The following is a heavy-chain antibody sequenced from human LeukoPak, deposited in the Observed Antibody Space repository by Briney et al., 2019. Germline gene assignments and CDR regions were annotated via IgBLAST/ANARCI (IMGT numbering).Heavy chain of an antibody. J-gene: IGHJ4*02. V-gene: IGHV3-30*18. CDR1: GFTFSSYG. CDR2: ISYDGSNK. Sequence: PGRSLRLSCAASGFTFSSYGMHWVRQAPGKGLEGVAVISYDGSNKYYADSVKGRFTISRDNSKNTLYLQMNSLRAEDTAVYYCAKVKYSYVRRDYFDYWGREPWSPSPQ. CDR3: AKVKYSYVRRDYFDY. D-gene: IGHD5-18*01.